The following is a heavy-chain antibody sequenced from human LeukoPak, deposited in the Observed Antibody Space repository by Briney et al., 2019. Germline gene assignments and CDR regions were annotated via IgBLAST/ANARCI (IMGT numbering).Heavy chain of an antibody. Sequence: SETLSLTCAVSGGSIISYYWSWIRQPAGKGLEWIGRIYSSGRINYKPSLKSRVTMSVDTSKNQFSLKLSSVTAADTAVYYCARNGRELLGSNFFDPWGQGTLVTVSS. CDR2: IYSSGRI. CDR3: ARNGRELLGSNFFDP. D-gene: IGHD1-26*01. V-gene: IGHV4-4*07. J-gene: IGHJ5*02. CDR1: GGSIISYY.